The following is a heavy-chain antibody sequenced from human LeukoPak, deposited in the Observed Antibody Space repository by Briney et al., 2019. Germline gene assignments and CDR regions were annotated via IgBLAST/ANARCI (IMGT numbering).Heavy chain of an antibody. CDR2: INPNSGGT. J-gene: IGHJ3*02. D-gene: IGHD3-22*01. Sequence: ASVKVSFKASGYTFTVYYMHWVRQAPGQGLEWMGWINPNSGGTNYAQKFQGRVTMTRDTSISTAYMELSRLRSDDTAVYYCARDWGEYYDSSGYHDAFDIWGQGTMVTVSS. V-gene: IGHV1-2*02. CDR3: ARDWGEYYDSSGYHDAFDI. CDR1: GYTFTVYY.